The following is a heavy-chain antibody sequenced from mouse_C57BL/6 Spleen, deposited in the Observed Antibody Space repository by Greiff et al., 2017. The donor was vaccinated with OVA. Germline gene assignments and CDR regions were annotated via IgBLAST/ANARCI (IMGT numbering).Heavy chain of an antibody. CDR1: GYTFTSYW. V-gene: IGHV1-50*01. CDR2: IDPSDSYT. CDR3: ARSSNQFAY. J-gene: IGHJ3*01. D-gene: IGHD2-5*01. Sequence: QVQLQQSGAELVKPGASVKLSCKASGYTFTSYWMQWVKQRPGQGLEWIGEIDPSDSYTNYNQKFKGKATLTVDTSSSTAYMQLSSLTSEDSAVYYCARSSNQFAYWGQGTLVTVSA.